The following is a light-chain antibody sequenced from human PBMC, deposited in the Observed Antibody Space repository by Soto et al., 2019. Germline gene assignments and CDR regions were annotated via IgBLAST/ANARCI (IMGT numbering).Light chain of an antibody. CDR2: GNS. CDR1: SSNIGAGYD. CDR3: QSYDSSLSAHV. V-gene: IGLV1-40*01. J-gene: IGLJ1*01. Sequence: QSLLTQPPSVSGAPGQRVTISCTGSSSNIGAGYDVHWYQQLPGTAPKLLIYGNSNRPSGVPDRFSGSKSGTSASLAITGLQAEDEADYYCQSYDSSLSAHVFGTGTKDTVL.